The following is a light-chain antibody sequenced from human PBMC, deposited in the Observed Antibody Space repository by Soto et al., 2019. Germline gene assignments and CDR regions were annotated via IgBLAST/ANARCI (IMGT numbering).Light chain of an antibody. Sequence: QSALTQPASVSGSPGQSITISCTGTSSDVGGYNYVSWYQQHPGKAPKLMIYEVSNRPSGVSNRFSGSKSGNTASLTISGLXXXXXAXXYCSSYTSSSTWVFGGGTKLTVL. CDR2: EVS. V-gene: IGLV2-14*01. CDR3: SSYTSSSTWV. CDR1: SSDVGGYNY. J-gene: IGLJ3*02.